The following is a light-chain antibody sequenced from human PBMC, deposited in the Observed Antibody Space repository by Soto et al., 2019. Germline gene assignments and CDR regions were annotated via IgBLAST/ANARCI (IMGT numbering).Light chain of an antibody. CDR1: PGISNY. V-gene: IGKV1-17*03. CDR3: LQHNSYPLT. Sequence: DVQMTQSPSAMSATVGDRVTITCRPSPGISNYLAWFQQKPGKVPKGMSYGASSLQGGVPSRFRGSGSGTDFTLTISSLMHADFATSYCLQHNSYPLTFGGGTKVDIK. CDR2: GAS. J-gene: IGKJ4*01.